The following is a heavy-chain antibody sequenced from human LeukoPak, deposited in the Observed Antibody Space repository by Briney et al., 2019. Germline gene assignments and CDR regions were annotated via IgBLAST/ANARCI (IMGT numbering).Heavy chain of an antibody. CDR3: AKSPVPLVLVDFFDY. CDR1: GFTFSSYA. J-gene: IGHJ4*02. CDR2: ISGSGGST. Sequence: PGGSLRLSCAASGFTFSSYAMSWVPQAPGKGLEWVSAISGSGGSTYYADSVKGRFTISRDNSKNTLCLQINSLRAEDTAVYDCAKSPVPLVLVDFFDYWGQGTLVTVSS. V-gene: IGHV3-23*01. D-gene: IGHD2-8*02.